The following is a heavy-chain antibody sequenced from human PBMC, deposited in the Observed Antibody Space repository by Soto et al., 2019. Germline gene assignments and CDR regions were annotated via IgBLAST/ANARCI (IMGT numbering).Heavy chain of an antibody. V-gene: IGHV4-59*01. CDR2: IYYSGST. CDR3: ARVYDILTGEIDY. CDR1: GGSISSYY. D-gene: IGHD3-9*01. Sequence: SETLSLTCTVSGGSISSYYWSWIRQPPGKGLEWIGYIYYSGSTNYNPSLKSRVTISVDTSKNQFSLKLSSVTAADTAVYYCARVYDILTGEIDYWGQGTLVTVSS. J-gene: IGHJ4*02.